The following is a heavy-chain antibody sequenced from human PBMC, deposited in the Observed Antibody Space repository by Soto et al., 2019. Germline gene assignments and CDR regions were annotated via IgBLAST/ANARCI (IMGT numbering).Heavy chain of an antibody. CDR2: IYYSGST. Sequence: CTVSGGSISSGGYYWSWIRQHPGKGLEWIGYIYYSGSTYYNPSLKSRVTISVDTSKNQFSLKLSSVTAADTAVYYCARDQAPFQYSSGWYGDDAFDIWGQGTMVTVSS. V-gene: IGHV4-31*03. CDR1: GGSISSGGYY. J-gene: IGHJ3*02. CDR3: ARDQAPFQYSSGWYGDDAFDI. D-gene: IGHD6-19*01.